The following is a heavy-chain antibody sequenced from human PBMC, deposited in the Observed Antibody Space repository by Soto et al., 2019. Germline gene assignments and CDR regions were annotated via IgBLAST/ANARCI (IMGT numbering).Heavy chain of an antibody. CDR3: ARSPPSSNYVDY. CDR1: GFSLTTSGVG. Sequence: QITLKESGPTLVKPTQTLTLTCTFSGFSLTTSGVGVGWIRQPPGKALEWLALIYWNDDKRYSPSLRTRLAIAKDTSKNQVVLTMTNMNPVDTATYVCARSPPSSNYVDYWGQGALVTVSS. J-gene: IGHJ4*02. V-gene: IGHV2-5*01. D-gene: IGHD4-4*01. CDR2: IYWNDDK.